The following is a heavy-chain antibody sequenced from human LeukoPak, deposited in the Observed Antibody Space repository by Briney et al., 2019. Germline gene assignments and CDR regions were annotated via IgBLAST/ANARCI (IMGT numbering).Heavy chain of an antibody. J-gene: IGHJ4*02. D-gene: IGHD6-19*01. V-gene: IGHV4-59*01. CDR1: GASINNYY. CDR2: ISDTGST. Sequence: SETLSLTCTVSGASINNYYWSWIRQPPGKGLEYIGYISDTGSTDYNPSLKSRVTVSVDTSKNQFSLKLSSVTATDTAVYYCARDIAVAGTNYFDYWGQGTLVTVSS. CDR3: ARDIAVAGTNYFDY.